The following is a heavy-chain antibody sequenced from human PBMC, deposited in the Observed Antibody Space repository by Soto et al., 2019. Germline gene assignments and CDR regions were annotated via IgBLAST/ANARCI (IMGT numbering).Heavy chain of an antibody. D-gene: IGHD2-2*02. CDR2: IIPIFGTA. CDR3: ASPRRSSTSCYIDGSTQYYYGIDV. Sequence: SVKVSCKASGGTFSSYAISWVRQAPGQGLEWMGGIIPIFGTANYAQKFQGRGTITADKSTSTAYMELSRLRSEDTAVYYCASPRRSSTSCYIDGSTQYYYGIDVWGQGTTVTVSS. J-gene: IGHJ6*02. V-gene: IGHV1-69*06. CDR1: GGTFSSYA.